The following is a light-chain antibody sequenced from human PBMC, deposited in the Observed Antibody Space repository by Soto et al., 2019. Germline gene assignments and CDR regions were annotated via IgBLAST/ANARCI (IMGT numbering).Light chain of an antibody. J-gene: IGLJ1*01. CDR2: EVS. V-gene: IGLV2-18*02. CDR3: SSYTSSNTYV. Sequence: QSVLTQPPSVSGSPGQSVTISCTGTSSDVGSYNRVSWYQQPPGTAPKVMIYEVSNRPSGVPDRFSGSKSGNTASLTISWLQAEEEADYYCSSYTSSNTYVFGTGTKVTVL. CDR1: SSDVGSYNR.